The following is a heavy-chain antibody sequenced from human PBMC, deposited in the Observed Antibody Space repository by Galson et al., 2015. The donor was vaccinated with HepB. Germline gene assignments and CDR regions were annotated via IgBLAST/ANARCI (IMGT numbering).Heavy chain of an antibody. V-gene: IGHV3-23*01. D-gene: IGHD1-26*01. J-gene: IGHJ4*02. Sequence: SLRLSCAASGFTFSSYAMSWVRQAPGKGLEWVSAISGSGGSTYYADSVKGRFTISRDNSKNTLYLQMNNLRAEDTAVYYCAKDGELRRGVFDYWGQGTLVTVSS. CDR3: AKDGELRRGVFDY. CDR2: ISGSGGST. CDR1: GFTFSSYA.